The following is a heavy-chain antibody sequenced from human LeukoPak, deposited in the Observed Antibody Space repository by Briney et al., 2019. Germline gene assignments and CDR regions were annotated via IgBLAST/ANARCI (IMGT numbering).Heavy chain of an antibody. CDR1: GGSISSYF. CDR2: IYTSGST. J-gene: IGHJ4*02. D-gene: IGHD3-22*01. CDR3: GRASDDSSGYYLDY. V-gene: IGHV4-4*07. Sequence: SETLSLTCTVSGGSISSYFWTWIRQPAGKGLEWIGRIYTSGSTSYNPSLKSRVTMSVDTSKNQFSLRLSSVTAADTAVYFCGRASDDSSGYYLDYWGQGTLVTVSS.